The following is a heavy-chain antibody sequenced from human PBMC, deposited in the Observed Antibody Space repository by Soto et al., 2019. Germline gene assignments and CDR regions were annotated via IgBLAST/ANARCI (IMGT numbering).Heavy chain of an antibody. Sequence: SVKVSCKASGYTFSGYYIHWLRQAPGQGLEWMGWINPNSGGTNYAQKFQGRVTVTRDTPTSTAYMELSRLTSDDTAVYYCARSLTEGYCTITGCYTRPLYGMDVWGQGTTVTVSS. J-gene: IGHJ6*02. CDR2: INPNSGGT. CDR1: GYTFSGYY. CDR3: ARSLTEGYCTITGCYTRPLYGMDV. D-gene: IGHD2-2*02. V-gene: IGHV1-2*02.